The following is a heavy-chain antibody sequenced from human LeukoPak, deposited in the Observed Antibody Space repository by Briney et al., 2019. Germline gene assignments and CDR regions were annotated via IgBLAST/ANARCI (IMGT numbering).Heavy chain of an antibody. CDR2: IYYSGTT. Sequence: SETLSLTCTVSGGSISNNYWSWIRQPPGKGLEWIGYIYYSGTTSYNPSLKGRVTISIDTSKSQFSLILSSVSAADTAVYYCARQAYCTATRCYPFDFWGQGILVTVSS. CDR1: GGSISNNY. V-gene: IGHV4-59*01. CDR3: ARQAYCTATRCYPFDF. D-gene: IGHD2-8*02. J-gene: IGHJ4*02.